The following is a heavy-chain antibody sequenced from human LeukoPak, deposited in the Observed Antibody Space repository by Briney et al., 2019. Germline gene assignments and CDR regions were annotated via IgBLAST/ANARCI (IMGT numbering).Heavy chain of an antibody. CDR3: ARAEQQLGNDAFHI. J-gene: IGHJ3*02. V-gene: IGHV4-31*03. CDR2: ISYSGST. CDR1: GDSISSSSYY. D-gene: IGHD6-13*01. Sequence: SETLSLTCTVSGDSISSSSYYWGWIRQHPGKGLEWIGCISYSGSTYYNPTLKSRVSISVDTSKNQFSLKLSSVTAADTAVYYCARAEQQLGNDAFHIWGQGTMVTVSS.